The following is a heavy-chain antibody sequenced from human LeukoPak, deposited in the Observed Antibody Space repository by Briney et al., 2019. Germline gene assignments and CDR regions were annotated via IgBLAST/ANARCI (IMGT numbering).Heavy chain of an antibody. Sequence: GGSLRLSCAASGFTFDDYAMQWVRQAPGKGLEWVSAISGSGGSTYYADSVKGRFTISRDNSKNTLYLQMNSLRAEDTAVYYCAKDRLYGVYAMYYFDYWGQGTLVTVSS. CDR2: ISGSGGST. V-gene: IGHV3-23*01. D-gene: IGHD4-17*01. CDR1: GFTFDDYA. CDR3: AKDRLYGVYAMYYFDY. J-gene: IGHJ4*02.